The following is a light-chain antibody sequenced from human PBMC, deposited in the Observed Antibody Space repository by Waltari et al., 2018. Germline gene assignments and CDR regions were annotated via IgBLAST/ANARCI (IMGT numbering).Light chain of an antibody. CDR2: RNN. V-gene: IGLV1-47*01. Sequence: QSVLTQPPSASGTPGQRVTISCSGSRSNIGRNYVYWYQQLPGTAPKLLIYRNNQRPEGVPDRFSGSKSGTSASLAISGLRSEDEADYYCAAWDDSLSGRVFGGGTKVTVL. J-gene: IGLJ3*02. CDR1: RSNIGRNY. CDR3: AAWDDSLSGRV.